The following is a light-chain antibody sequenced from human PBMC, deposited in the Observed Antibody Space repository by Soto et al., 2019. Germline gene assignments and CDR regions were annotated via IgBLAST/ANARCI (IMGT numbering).Light chain of an antibody. CDR2: EVT. Sequence: QSVLTQPPSASGSPGQSVTISCTGTSSDVAGSDYVSWYQQHPGKAPKLIIYEVTKRPAGVPDRFSGSKSGNTASLTVSGLQADDESYYYCPSFARGDNPHVLFGGGTKLTVL. V-gene: IGLV2-8*01. CDR3: PSFARGDNPHVL. J-gene: IGLJ2*01. CDR1: SSDVAGSDY.